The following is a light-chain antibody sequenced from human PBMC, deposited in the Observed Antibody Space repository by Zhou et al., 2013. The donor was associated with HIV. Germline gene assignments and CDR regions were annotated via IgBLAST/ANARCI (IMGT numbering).Light chain of an antibody. V-gene: IGKV1-39*01. CDR1: QSISSY. CDR2: AAS. Sequence: DIQMTQSPSSLSASVGDRVTITCRASQSISSYLNWYQQKPGKAPKLLIYAASSLQSGVPSRFSGSGSGTDFTLTISSLQPEDSATYYCQQSYTVPYTFGQGPSWRSN. CDR3: QQSYTVPYT. J-gene: IGKJ2*01.